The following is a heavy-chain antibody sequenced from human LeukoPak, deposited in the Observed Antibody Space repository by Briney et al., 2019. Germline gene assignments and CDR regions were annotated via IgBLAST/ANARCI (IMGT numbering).Heavy chain of an antibody. D-gene: IGHD3-16*01. CDR2: IYYSGNT. CDR1: GGSISSNSYY. V-gene: IGHV4-39*07. Sequence: SETLSLTCTVSGGSISSNSYYWGWIRQPPGKGLEWIGSIYYSGNTYSNPSLKSRVTISVDTSKNQFSLKLSSVTAADTAVYYCARVIYDYAREAYYYYYMDVWGKGTTVTISS. CDR3: ARVIYDYAREAYYYYYMDV. J-gene: IGHJ6*03.